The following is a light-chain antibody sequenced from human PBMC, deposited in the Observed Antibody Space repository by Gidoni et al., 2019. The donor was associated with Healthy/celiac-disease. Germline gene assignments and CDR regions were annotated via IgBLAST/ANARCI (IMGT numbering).Light chain of an antibody. V-gene: IGKV3-15*01. CDR2: GAS. CDR3: QQYNNWPPVT. Sequence: EIVMKQSPATLSVSPGERDTLSCRASQSVSSNLAWYQQKPGQAPRLLIYGASTRATGIPARFSGSGSGTEFTLTISSLQSEDFAVYNCQQYNNWPPVTFGGGTKVEIK. CDR1: QSVSSN. J-gene: IGKJ4*01.